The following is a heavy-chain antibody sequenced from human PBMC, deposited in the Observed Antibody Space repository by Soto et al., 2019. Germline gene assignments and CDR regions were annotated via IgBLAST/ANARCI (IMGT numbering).Heavy chain of an antibody. Sequence: QVQLVESGGVVVQPGRSLRLSCAASGFTFSHYGIHWFRQAPGKGLEWLAVISYYGSNKHYEDSVKGRFTVSRDNSKNTLYLQMNSLRAEDTAVYFCARYSGKYQGPIDYWGQGTLVTVSS. CDR1: GFTFSHYG. D-gene: IGHD1-26*01. J-gene: IGHJ4*02. CDR2: ISYYGSNK. V-gene: IGHV3-30*03. CDR3: ARYSGKYQGPIDY.